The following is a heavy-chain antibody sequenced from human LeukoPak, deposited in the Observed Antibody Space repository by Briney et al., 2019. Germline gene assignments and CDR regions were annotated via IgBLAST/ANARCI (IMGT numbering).Heavy chain of an antibody. Sequence: GGSLRLSCAAAGVTGDSNYLSCVRQAPGKWLEWVSTIYTGGNTYYAASVQGRFTISRDFSKNTVFLHMNSLRAEDTAMYYCARGDDSGYYACFDYWGQGALVTVSS. CDR1: GVTGDSNY. CDR3: ARGDDSGYYACFDY. CDR2: IYTGGNT. D-gene: IGHD3-22*01. J-gene: IGHJ4*02. V-gene: IGHV3-53*01.